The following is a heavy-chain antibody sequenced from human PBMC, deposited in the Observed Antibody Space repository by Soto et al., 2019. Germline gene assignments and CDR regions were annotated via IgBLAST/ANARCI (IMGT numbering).Heavy chain of an antibody. J-gene: IGHJ6*02. CDR2: INPKSGGT. CDR1: GYSFTDYH. Sequence: VASVKVSCKASGYSFTDYHIHWVRQAPGQGLELLGRINPKSGGTSTAQKLQGWVTMTTDTSISTASMELTRLTSDDTAIYYCARGDSTDCSNGVCSFFYNHDMDVWGQGTTVTVSS. V-gene: IGHV1-2*04. CDR3: ARGDSTDCSNGVCSFFYNHDMDV. D-gene: IGHD2-8*01.